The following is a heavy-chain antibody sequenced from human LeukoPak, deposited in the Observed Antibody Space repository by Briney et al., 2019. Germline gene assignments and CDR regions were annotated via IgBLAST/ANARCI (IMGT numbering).Heavy chain of an antibody. J-gene: IGHJ4*02. CDR1: GFTFSSYA. V-gene: IGHV3-23*01. D-gene: IGHD2-15*01. Sequence: GSLRLSCAASGFTFSSYAMSWVRQAPGKGLEWVSAISGSGGSTYYADSVKGRFTISRDNSKNTLYLQMNSLRAEDTAVYYCAKDPFVYCSGGSCYGRSYYFDYWGQGTLVTVSS. CDR2: ISGSGGST. CDR3: AKDPFVYCSGGSCYGRSYYFDY.